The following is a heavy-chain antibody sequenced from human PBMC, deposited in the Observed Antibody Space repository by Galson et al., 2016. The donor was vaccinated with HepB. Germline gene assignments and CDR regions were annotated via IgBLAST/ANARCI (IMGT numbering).Heavy chain of an antibody. J-gene: IGHJ4*02. CDR2: VDPLRGAT. V-gene: IGHV1-46*01. D-gene: IGHD6-19*01. CDR1: GYTFTTYY. Sequence: SVKVSCKASGYTFTTYYIHWVRQAPGQGPEWMGMVDPLRGATNYAQTFQGRLTLTRDKSTTTVYMQLSSLTSEDTAVYYCVKDGSGGSEWLGPDYWGQGTLVTVSS. CDR3: VKDGSGGSEWLGPDY.